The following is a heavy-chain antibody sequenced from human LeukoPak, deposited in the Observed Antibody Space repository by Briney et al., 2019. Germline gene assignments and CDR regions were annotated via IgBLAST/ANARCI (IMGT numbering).Heavy chain of an antibody. Sequence: GGSLRLSCSASGFTFSSYAMHWVRQAPGKGLEYVSAISSNGGITYYADSVKGRFTISRDNSKNTLYLQMSSLRAGDTAVYYCVKSCSSTSCYYRPLDYWAREPWSPSPQ. CDR2: ISSNGGIT. V-gene: IGHV3-64D*06. D-gene: IGHD2-2*01. CDR1: GFTFSSYA. J-gene: IGHJ4*02. CDR3: VKSCSSTSCYYRPLDY.